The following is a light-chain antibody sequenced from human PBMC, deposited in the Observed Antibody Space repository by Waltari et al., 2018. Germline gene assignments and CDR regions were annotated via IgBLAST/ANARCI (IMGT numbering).Light chain of an antibody. CDR3: QQRSDWPLT. V-gene: IGKV3-11*01. J-gene: IGKJ4*01. CDR1: QSLSSY. CDR2: DTS. Sequence: IVLTQSPATLSLSPGERATLPCRASQSLSSYLAWYQQKPGQPPRRVIYDTSHRAAGIPPRFSGSGSGTDFTLTISSLEPEDSALYYCQQRSDWPLTFGGGTEVEI.